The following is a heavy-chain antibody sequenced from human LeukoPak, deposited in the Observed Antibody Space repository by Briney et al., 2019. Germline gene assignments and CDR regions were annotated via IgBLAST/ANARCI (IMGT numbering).Heavy chain of an antibody. CDR2: ISGDGGST. V-gene: IGHV3-43*02. Sequence: GGSLRLSCAASGFTFDDYAMHWVRQAPGKGLEWVSLISGDGGSTYYADSVKGRFTISRDNSKNTLYLQMNSLRAEDTAVYYCARSGSTDYYYYYMDVWGKGTTVTVSS. J-gene: IGHJ6*03. D-gene: IGHD5-12*01. CDR3: ARSGSTDYYYYYMDV. CDR1: GFTFDDYA.